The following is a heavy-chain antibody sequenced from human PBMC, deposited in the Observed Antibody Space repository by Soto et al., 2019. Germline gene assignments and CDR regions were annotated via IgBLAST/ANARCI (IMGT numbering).Heavy chain of an antibody. V-gene: IGHV3-30*18. CDR2: ISYDGTEK. CDR1: GFSFAYYG. Sequence: QVQLVESGGGVVQPGRSLRLSCAASGFSFAYYGMHWVRQAPGKGLEWVAVISYDGTEKYYEDSVKGRFTISRDNTKNRLDLQMNSLRGEDTAVYFCAKADATTAVDSWGQGTLVTVSS. J-gene: IGHJ4*02. D-gene: IGHD4-17*01. CDR3: AKADATTAVDS.